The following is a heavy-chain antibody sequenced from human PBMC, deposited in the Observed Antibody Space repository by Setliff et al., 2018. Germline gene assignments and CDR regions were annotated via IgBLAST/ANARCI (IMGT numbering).Heavy chain of an antibody. D-gene: IGHD1-26*01. Sequence: SETLSLTCNVSGDSIGNYYWSWLRQSPGRGLEWFGYVDHSDYANYNPSLKRRVTISVDTSKNQFSLRLSLVTAADTATYYCARQKEYSGRSCFQHWGQGIPVTVSS. CDR2: VDHSDYA. CDR1: GDSIGNYY. J-gene: IGHJ1*01. CDR3: ARQKEYSGRSCFQH. V-gene: IGHV4-59*08.